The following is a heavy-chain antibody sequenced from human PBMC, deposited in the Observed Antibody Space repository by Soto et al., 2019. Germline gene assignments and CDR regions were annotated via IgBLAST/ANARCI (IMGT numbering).Heavy chain of an antibody. J-gene: IGHJ5*02. D-gene: IGHD3-9*01. Sequence: GGSLRLSCAASGFTFSSYWMSWVRQAPGKGLEWVANIKQDGSEKYYVDSVKGRFTISRDNAKNSLYLQMNSLRAEDTAVYYCATRVPTILPLKTNWFDPWGQGTLVTVSS. CDR1: GFTFSSYW. CDR2: IKQDGSEK. V-gene: IGHV3-7*01. CDR3: ATRVPTILPLKTNWFDP.